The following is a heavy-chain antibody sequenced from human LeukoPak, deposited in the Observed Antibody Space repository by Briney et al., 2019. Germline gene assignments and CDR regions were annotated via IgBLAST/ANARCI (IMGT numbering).Heavy chain of an antibody. J-gene: IGHJ4*02. V-gene: IGHV3-48*03. D-gene: IGHD1-26*01. CDR2: ISASDTSI. Sequence: GGSLRLSCAASGFTLSSYEMNWVRQAPGKGLEWVSYISASDTSIYYADSVKGRFTFSRDNAKNSVYLQMNSLRAEDTALYYCARAVEGTTYFDYWGQGTLVTVSS. CDR1: GFTLSSYE. CDR3: ARAVEGTTYFDY.